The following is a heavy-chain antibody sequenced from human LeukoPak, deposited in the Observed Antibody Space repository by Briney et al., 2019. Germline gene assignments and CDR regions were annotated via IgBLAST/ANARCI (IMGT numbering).Heavy chain of an antibody. CDR3: AREVSSIAARFCDY. Sequence: SETLSPTCTVSGGSISSYYWSWIRQPAGKGLEWIGRIYTSGSTNYNPSLKSRVTMSVDTSKNQFSLKLSSVTAADTAVYYCAREVSSIAARFCDYWGQGTLVTVSS. V-gene: IGHV4-4*07. J-gene: IGHJ4*02. CDR1: GGSISSYY. D-gene: IGHD6-6*01. CDR2: IYTSGST.